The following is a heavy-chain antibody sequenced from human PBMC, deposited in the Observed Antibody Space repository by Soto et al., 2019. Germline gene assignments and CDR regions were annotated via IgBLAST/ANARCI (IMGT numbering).Heavy chain of an antibody. CDR1: GGSFSGYY. CDR2: INHSGST. CDR3: ARRAGSRETPRLLTVTTIRDLYYFDY. J-gene: IGHJ4*02. D-gene: IGHD4-17*01. Sequence: PSETLSLTCAVYGGSFSGYYWSWIRQPPGKGLEWIGEINHSGSTNYNPSLKSRVTISVDTSKNQFSLKLSSVTAADTAVYYCARRAGSRETPRLLTVTTIRDLYYFDYWGQGTLVTVSS. V-gene: IGHV4-34*01.